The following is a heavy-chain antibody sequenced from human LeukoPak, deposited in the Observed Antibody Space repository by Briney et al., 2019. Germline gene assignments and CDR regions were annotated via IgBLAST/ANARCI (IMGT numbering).Heavy chain of an antibody. D-gene: IGHD3-10*01. CDR2: IYYSGST. J-gene: IGHJ6*02. V-gene: IGHV4-31*01. CDR1: GGSISSGGYY. CDR3: AKVRGVRDGMDV. Sequence: SETLSLTCTVSGGSISSGGYYWSWIRRHPGKGLEWIGYIYYSGSTYYNPSLMSPVTISLDTSKNQFSLKLSSVTAADTAVYYCAKVRGVRDGMDVWGQGTTVTVSS.